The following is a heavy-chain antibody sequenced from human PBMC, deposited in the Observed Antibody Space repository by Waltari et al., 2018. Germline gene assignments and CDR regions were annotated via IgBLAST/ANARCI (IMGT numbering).Heavy chain of an antibody. J-gene: IGHJ3*02. CDR3: VRDQWFAFDI. V-gene: IGHV3-7*01. Sequence: EVQLVESGGGLVQPGGSLRLSCAASGFTFGNYWMSWVRQAPGKGPEWVANIMTDGREEYYVDSVRGRFTISRDNAKNSLYLQMNSLRPEDTAVYYCVRDQWFAFDIWGQGTMVTVSS. D-gene: IGHD3-22*01. CDR2: IMTDGREE. CDR1: GFTFGNYW.